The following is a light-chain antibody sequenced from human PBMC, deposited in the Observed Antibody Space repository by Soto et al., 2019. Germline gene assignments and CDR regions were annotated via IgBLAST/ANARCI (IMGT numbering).Light chain of an antibody. CDR1: RSDVGGYNL. J-gene: IGLJ2*01. V-gene: IGLV2-23*01. CDR3: SSYAGRITLV. Sequence: QSGLIQTASVSGSPGQSITMSCTGSRSDVGGYNLVSWYQQHPGKAPKLLISDDNKRPSGVSDRFSGSKSGNTASLTISGLQAEDEGDYYCSSYAGRITLVFGGGTQLTVL. CDR2: DDN.